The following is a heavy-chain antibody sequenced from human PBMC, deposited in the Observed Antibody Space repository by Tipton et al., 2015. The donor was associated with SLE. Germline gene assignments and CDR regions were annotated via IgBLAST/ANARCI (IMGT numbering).Heavy chain of an antibody. CDR2: IYYSGST. CDR1: GGSITRNTYY. D-gene: IGHD3-10*01. V-gene: IGHV4-61*05. CDR3: AKNSGSYYFDD. J-gene: IGHJ4*02. Sequence: TLSITCTVSGGSITRNTYYWGWIRQPPGKGLEWIGYIYYSGSTNYNPSLKSRVTISVDTSKNQFSLKLNSVTAADTAVYYCAKNSGSYYFDDWGQGTLVTVSS.